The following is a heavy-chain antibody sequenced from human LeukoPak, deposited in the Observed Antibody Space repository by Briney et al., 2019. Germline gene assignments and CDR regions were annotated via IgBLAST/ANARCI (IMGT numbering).Heavy chain of an antibody. CDR3: ARGGDGYNPFDY. J-gene: IGHJ4*02. CDR1: GGSISSGGYY. CDR2: IYYSGST. V-gene: IGHV4-30-4*08. Sequence: PSQTLSLTCTVSGGSISSGGYYWSWIRQHPGKGLEWIGYIYYSGSTYYNPSLKSRVTISVDTSKNQFSLKLSSVTAADTAVYYCARGGDGYNPFDYWGQGTLVTVSS. D-gene: IGHD5-24*01.